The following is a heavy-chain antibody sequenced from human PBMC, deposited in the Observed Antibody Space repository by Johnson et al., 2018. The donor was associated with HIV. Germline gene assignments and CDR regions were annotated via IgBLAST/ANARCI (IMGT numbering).Heavy chain of an antibody. CDR3: GRGMAAAN. V-gene: IGHV3-7*03. Sequence: EQLVESGGDLVQPGGSLTLSCAASGFTFSTHWMSWVRQVPGKRPEWLANINPDGSQKYYVDSVTGRFTISRDNADNSLSLQMNSLTVDDTAIYYCGRGMAAANWGQGTMVTVSS. D-gene: IGHD6-13*01. CDR2: INPDGSQK. CDR1: GFTFSTHW. J-gene: IGHJ3*01.